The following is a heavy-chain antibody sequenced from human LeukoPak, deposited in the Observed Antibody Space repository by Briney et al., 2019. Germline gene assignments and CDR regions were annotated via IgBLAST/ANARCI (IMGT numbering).Heavy chain of an antibody. CDR3: TRYNKDHFDY. V-gene: IGHV3-33*01. Sequence: GGSLRLSCAGSGFTFGGYGMHWFRQTPGKGLEWVAVIAYDGSRAFYADSAKGRFTISRDNSKNTMSVQMDDLRAEDTAVYYCTRYNKDHFDYWGQGTLVTVSS. CDR2: IAYDGSRA. J-gene: IGHJ4*02. D-gene: IGHD1-14*01. CDR1: GFTFGGYG.